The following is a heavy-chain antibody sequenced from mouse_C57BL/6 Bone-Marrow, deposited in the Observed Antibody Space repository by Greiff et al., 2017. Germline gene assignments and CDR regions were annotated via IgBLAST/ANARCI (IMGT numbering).Heavy chain of an antibody. Sequence: QVQLQQSGAELVRPGTSVKVSCKASGYAFTNYLIEWVKQRPGQGLEWIGVINPGSGGTNYNEKFKGKATLTADKSSSTAYMQLSSLTSEDSAVYFCARHPPYYYGSSLSPWYIDVWGTGTTVTVSS. V-gene: IGHV1-54*01. J-gene: IGHJ1*03. CDR1: GYAFTNYL. CDR3: ARHPPYYYGSSLSPWYIDV. D-gene: IGHD1-1*01. CDR2: INPGSGGT.